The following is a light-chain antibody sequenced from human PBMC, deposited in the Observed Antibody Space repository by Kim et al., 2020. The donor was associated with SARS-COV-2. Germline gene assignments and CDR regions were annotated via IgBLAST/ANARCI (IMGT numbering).Light chain of an antibody. J-gene: IGKJ1*01. CDR1: QGISSY. V-gene: IGKV1-8*01. CDR2: AAS. CDR3: QQSYSTHWT. Sequence: AIRMTQSPSSFSASTGDRVTITCRASQGISSYLAWYQQKSAKAPKLLIYAASSLQSGVPSRFSASGSGTDFTLTISSLQPEDFATYYCQQSYSTHWTFGQGTKVDIK.